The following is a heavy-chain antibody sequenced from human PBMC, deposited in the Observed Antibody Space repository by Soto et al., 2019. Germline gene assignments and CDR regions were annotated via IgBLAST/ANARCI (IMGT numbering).Heavy chain of an antibody. CDR2: IWYDGSNK. Sequence: WGSLRLSCAASGFTFSSYGIHWVRHAPGKGLEWVAVIWYDGSNKYYADSVKGRFTISRDNSKNTLYLQMNSLRAEDTAVYYCARDHGGWPDYWGQGTLVTVS. J-gene: IGHJ4*02. D-gene: IGHD6-19*01. V-gene: IGHV3-33*01. CDR1: GFTFSSYG. CDR3: ARDHGGWPDY.